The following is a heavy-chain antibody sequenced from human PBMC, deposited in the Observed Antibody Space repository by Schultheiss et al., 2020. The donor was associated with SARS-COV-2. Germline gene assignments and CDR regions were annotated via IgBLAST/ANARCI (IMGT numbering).Heavy chain of an antibody. D-gene: IGHD3-16*01. J-gene: IGHJ6*02. Sequence: ASVKVSCKASGYTFTGHYMHWVRQAPGQGLEWMGRINPNSGDTDYAQEFQGRVTMTRDTSISTAYMELSSLRSEDTAVYYCARVGGGGYYYYYGMDVWGQGTTVTVSS. CDR2: INPNSGDT. CDR1: GYTFTGHY. CDR3: ARVGGGGYYYYYGMDV. V-gene: IGHV1-2*02.